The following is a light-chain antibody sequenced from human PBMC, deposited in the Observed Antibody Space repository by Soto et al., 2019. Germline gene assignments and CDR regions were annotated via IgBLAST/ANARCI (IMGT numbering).Light chain of an antibody. CDR3: QQRSNWTIT. CDR1: QSVSSY. J-gene: IGKJ5*01. V-gene: IGKV3-11*01. Sequence: EIVLTQSPATLSLSPGERATLSRRASQSVSSYLAWYQQKPGQAPRLLIYDASNRATGIPARFSGSGSGTDFTLTISSLEPEDFAVYYCQQRSNWTITFGQGTRLEIK. CDR2: DAS.